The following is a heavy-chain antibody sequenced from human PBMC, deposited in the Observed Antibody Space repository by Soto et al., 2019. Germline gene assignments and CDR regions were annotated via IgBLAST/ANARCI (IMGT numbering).Heavy chain of an antibody. CDR3: ASFTATMVRGVIIPDAFDI. CDR1: GFTFSSYS. D-gene: IGHD3-10*01. V-gene: IGHV3-48*04. J-gene: IGHJ3*02. Sequence: GGSLRLSCAASGFTFSSYSMNWVRQAPGNGLEWVSYISSSSSTIYYADSVKGRFTISRDNAKNSLYLQMNSLRAEDTAVYYCASFTATMVRGVIIPDAFDIWGQGTMVTVSS. CDR2: ISSSSSTI.